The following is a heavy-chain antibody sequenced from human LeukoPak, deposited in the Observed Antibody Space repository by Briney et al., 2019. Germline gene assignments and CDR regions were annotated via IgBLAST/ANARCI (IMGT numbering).Heavy chain of an antibody. CDR3: ARDSLSSGWFQLFDY. Sequence: GGSLRLSCAASGFTFSDYYMSWIRQAPGKGLEWVSYISSSGSTIYYADSVKGRFTISRDNAKNSLYLQMNSLRAEDTAVYYCARDSLSSGWFQLFDYWGQGTLVTVSS. J-gene: IGHJ4*02. CDR1: GFTFSDYY. V-gene: IGHV3-11*04. D-gene: IGHD6-19*01. CDR2: ISSSGSTI.